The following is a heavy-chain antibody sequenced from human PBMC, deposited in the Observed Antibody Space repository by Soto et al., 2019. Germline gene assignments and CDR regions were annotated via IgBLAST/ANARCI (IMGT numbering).Heavy chain of an antibody. Sequence: PGGSLRLSCAASGFSFNTYGIHWVRQPPGKGLEWVAVISFDGTNTFEADSVKGRFSISRDNSKNILYLQMNRLTIEDAAVYYCAKDLALYQIGSHYGMDVWGPGTTVTVYS. CDR2: ISFDGTNT. CDR3: AKDLALYQIGSHYGMDV. CDR1: GFSFNTYG. D-gene: IGHD2-2*03. J-gene: IGHJ6*02. V-gene: IGHV3-30*18.